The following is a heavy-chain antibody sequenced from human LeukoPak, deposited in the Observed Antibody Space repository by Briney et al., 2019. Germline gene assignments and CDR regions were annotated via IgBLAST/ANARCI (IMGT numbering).Heavy chain of an antibody. CDR1: GGPISSYY. V-gene: IGHV4-59*08. Sequence: SETLSLTCTVSGGPISSYYWSWIRQPPGKGLEWIGYIYYSGSTNYNPSLKSRVTISVDTSKNQFSLKLSSVTAADTAVYYCARQYSSGWHLDYWGQGTLVTVSS. D-gene: IGHD6-19*01. CDR3: ARQYSSGWHLDY. CDR2: IYYSGST. J-gene: IGHJ4*02.